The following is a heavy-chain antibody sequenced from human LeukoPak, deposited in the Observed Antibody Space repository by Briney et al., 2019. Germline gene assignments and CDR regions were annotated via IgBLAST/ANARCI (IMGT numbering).Heavy chain of an antibody. CDR2: IKQDGTER. Sequence: GSLRLSCEASGFTFSSYWMSWVRQAPGKGLEWVANIKQDGTERYYVDSAKGRFTISRDNAKRSLYLQMNSLRAEDTAVYYCGREHVAVDYWGRGTPVTVSS. D-gene: IGHD3-16*01. CDR1: GFTFSSYW. J-gene: IGHJ4*02. CDR3: GREHVAVDY. V-gene: IGHV3-7*01.